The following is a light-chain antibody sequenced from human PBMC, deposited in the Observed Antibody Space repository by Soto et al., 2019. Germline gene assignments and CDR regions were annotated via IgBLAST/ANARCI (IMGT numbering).Light chain of an antibody. CDR1: QILLHINGYNY. CDR3: MQALQTPVT. J-gene: IGKJ4*01. V-gene: IGKV2-28*01. CDR2: LGS. Sequence: DIVVTQSPLSLPVTPGEPASISCRSSQILLHINGYNYLDWYLQEPGQSPQLLIYLGSYRASGVPDRFSGSGSGTDFTLKISRVEAEDVGIYYCMQALQTPVTFGGGTKVDIK.